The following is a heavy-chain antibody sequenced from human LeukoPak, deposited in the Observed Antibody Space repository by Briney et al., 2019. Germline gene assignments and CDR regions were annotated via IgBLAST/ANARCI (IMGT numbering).Heavy chain of an antibody. D-gene: IGHD2-15*01. CDR1: GGTFSSYA. Sequence: VKVFCKASGGTFSSYAISWVRQAPGPGVEGMGGIIPIFCTANYAQKFQGRVTITADETTSTAYMELSSLRSEDTAVYYCASPWEEGYCSGGSCYSFDYWGQGTLVTVSS. CDR2: IIPIFCTA. V-gene: IGHV1-69*01. CDR3: ASPWEEGYCSGGSCYSFDY. J-gene: IGHJ4*02.